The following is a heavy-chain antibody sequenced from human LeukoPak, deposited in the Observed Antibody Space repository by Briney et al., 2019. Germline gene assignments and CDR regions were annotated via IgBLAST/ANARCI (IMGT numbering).Heavy chain of an antibody. CDR3: ARSPDSNFYYDSSGYAAYYFDY. J-gene: IGHJ4*02. D-gene: IGHD3-22*01. V-gene: IGHV4-59*08. CDR2: IYYSGST. Sequence: PSETLSLTCTVSGGSISSYYWSWIRQPPGKGLEWIGYIYYSGSTNYNSSLKSRVTISVDTSKNQFSLKLSSVTAADTAVYYCARSPDSNFYYDSSGYAAYYFDYWGQGTLVTVSS. CDR1: GGSISSYY.